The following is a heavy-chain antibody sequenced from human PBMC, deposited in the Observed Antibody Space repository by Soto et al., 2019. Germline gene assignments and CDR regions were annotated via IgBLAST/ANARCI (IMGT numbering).Heavy chain of an antibody. CDR1: GFSLSTTSVS. CDR3: THVLGYCGGGICYHAVNYLDV. V-gene: IGHV2-5*02. Sequence: SGPTLERATQTVTLSKTFAGFSLSTTSVSVGWIRQPPGKALEWLALIYWDDDKLYSPSLKNRLTITKDTSKNQVVLTMTNMEPVDTGTYFCTHVLGYCGGGICYHAVNYLDVWAERPTVTVSS. CDR2: IYWDDDK. D-gene: IGHD2-15*01. J-gene: IGHJ6*03.